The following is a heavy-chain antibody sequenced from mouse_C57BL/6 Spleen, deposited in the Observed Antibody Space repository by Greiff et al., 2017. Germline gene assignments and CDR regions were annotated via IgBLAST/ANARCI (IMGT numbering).Heavy chain of an antibody. V-gene: IGHV1-50*01. CDR1: GYTFTSYW. Sequence: QVQLQQPGAELVKPGASVKLSCKASGYTFTSYWMQWVKQRPGQGLEWIGEIDPSDSYTNYNQKFKGKATLTVDTSSSTAYMQLSSLTSEDSAVFYCARRGFGYWGQGTTLTVSS. CDR2: IDPSDSYT. CDR3: ARRGFGY. J-gene: IGHJ2*01.